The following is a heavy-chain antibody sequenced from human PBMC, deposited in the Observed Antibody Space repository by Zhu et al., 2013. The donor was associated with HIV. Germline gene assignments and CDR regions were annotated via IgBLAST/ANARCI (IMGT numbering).Heavy chain of an antibody. V-gene: IGHV1-69*02. D-gene: IGHD3-22*01. CDR1: GGTFSSYT. Sequence: QVQLVQSGAEVKKPGSSVKVSCKASGGTFSSYTISWVRQAPGQGLEWMGRIIPILGIANYAQKFQGRVTITADKSTSTAYMELSSLRSEDTAVYYCARVNWDSSGYPRDAFDIWGQGTMVTVSS. CDR3: ARVNWDSSGYPRDAFDI. J-gene: IGHJ3*02. CDR2: IIPILGIA.